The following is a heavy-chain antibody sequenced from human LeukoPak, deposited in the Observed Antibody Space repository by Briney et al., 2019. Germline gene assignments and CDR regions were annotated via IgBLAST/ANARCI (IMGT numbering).Heavy chain of an antibody. CDR1: GYTLTELS. Sequence: GASVKVSCKVSGYTLTELSMHWVRQAPGKGLEWMGGFDPEDGETIYAQKFQGRVTMTRNTSISTAYMELSSLRSEDTAVYYCARGAGFNIGPPVGNFDYWGQGTLVTVSS. D-gene: IGHD1-14*01. V-gene: IGHV1-24*01. CDR3: ARGAGFNIGPPVGNFDY. CDR2: FDPEDGET. J-gene: IGHJ4*02.